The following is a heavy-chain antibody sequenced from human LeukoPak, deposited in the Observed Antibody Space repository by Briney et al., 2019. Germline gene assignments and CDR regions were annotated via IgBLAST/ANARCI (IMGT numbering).Heavy chain of an antibody. Sequence: GGSLRLSCTASGFTFGDYAMSWVRQAPGKGLEWVGFIRSKAYGGTTEYAASVKGRFTISRDDSKSIAYLQMNSLKTEDTAVYYCTRVPYDSSGYFDYWGREPWSPSPQ. D-gene: IGHD3-22*01. CDR1: GFTFGDYA. J-gene: IGHJ4*02. CDR3: TRVPYDSSGYFDY. V-gene: IGHV3-49*04. CDR2: IRSKAYGGTT.